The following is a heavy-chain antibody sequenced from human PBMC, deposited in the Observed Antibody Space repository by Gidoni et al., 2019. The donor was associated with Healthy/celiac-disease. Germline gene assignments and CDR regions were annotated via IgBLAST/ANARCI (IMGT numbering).Heavy chain of an antibody. CDR2: IYYSGST. Sequence: EWIGYIYYSGSTYYNPSPKSRVTISVDTSKNQCSLKLSSGTAADTAVYYCARVWTATRGWFDPWGQGTLVTVSS. V-gene: IGHV4-31*02. CDR3: ARVWTATRGWFDP. J-gene: IGHJ5*02. D-gene: IGHD2-21*02.